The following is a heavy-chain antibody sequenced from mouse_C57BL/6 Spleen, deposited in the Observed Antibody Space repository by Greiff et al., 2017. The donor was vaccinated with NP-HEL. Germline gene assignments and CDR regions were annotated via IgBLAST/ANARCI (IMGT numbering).Heavy chain of an antibody. D-gene: IGHD1-1*01. CDR1: GFNIKDDY. V-gene: IGHV14-4*01. CDR3: TRYYGSGDY. Sequence: DVKLVESGAELVRPGASVKLSCTASGFNIKDDYMHWVKQRPEQGLEWIGWIDPENGDTEYASKFQGKATITADTSSNTAYLQLSSLTSEDTAVYYCTRYYGSGDYWGQGTTLTVSS. CDR2: IDPENGDT. J-gene: IGHJ2*01.